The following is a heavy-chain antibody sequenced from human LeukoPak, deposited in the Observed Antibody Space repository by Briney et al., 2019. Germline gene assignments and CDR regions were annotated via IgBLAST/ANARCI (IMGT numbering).Heavy chain of an antibody. CDR3: ARHGPKNGNWFDP. V-gene: IGHV5-51*01. CDR2: IYPGDSDT. J-gene: IGHJ5*02. Sequence: GESLKISCKGSGCNFTSYWIGWVRQMPGKGLEWMGIIYPGDSDTRYSPSFQGQVTISADKSISTAYLQWSSLKASDTAMYYCARHGPKNGNWFDPWGQGTLVTVSS. D-gene: IGHD1-1*01. CDR1: GCNFTSYW.